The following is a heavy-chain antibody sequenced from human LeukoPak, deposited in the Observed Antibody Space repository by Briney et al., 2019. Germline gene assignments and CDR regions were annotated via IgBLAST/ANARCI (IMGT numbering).Heavy chain of an antibody. J-gene: IGHJ4*02. V-gene: IGHV1-46*01. CDR1: GYTFTSYY. Sequence: ASVKVSCTSSGYTFTSYYMHWVRQAPGQGLEWMGIINPSGGSTSYAQKFQGRVTMTRDTSTSTVYMELSSLRSEDTAVYYCARVGSWCSGGSCYPDYWGQGTLVTVSS. CDR3: ARVGSWCSGGSCYPDY. D-gene: IGHD2-15*01. CDR2: INPSGGST.